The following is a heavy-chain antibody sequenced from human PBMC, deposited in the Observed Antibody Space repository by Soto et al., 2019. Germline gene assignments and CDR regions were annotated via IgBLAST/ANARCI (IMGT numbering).Heavy chain of an antibody. V-gene: IGHV3-23*01. CDR3: AKDRVVVAATLHWFDP. J-gene: IGHJ5*02. CDR1: GFPFSSYS. Sequence: GSLSLSCAASGFPFSSYSMSWVRQAPGKGLEWVSAISGSGGSTYYADSVKGRFTISRDNSKNTLYLQMNSLRAEDTAVYYCAKDRVVVAATLHWFDPWGQGTLVTVSS. D-gene: IGHD2-15*01. CDR2: ISGSGGST.